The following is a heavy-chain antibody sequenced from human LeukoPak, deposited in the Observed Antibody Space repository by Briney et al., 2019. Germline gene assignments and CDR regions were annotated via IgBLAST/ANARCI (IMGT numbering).Heavy chain of an antibody. V-gene: IGHV3-23*01. J-gene: IGHJ6*03. CDR1: GGSFSGYY. CDR2: ISISGDRT. Sequence: ETLSLTCAVYGGSFSGYYWSWVRQAPGKGLEWVSSISISGDRTYYIDSVKGRFAISRDNSKNTLYLQMNSLRAEDTAVYYCAREHYFYHMDGWGKGTTVTVSS. CDR3: AREHYFYHMDG.